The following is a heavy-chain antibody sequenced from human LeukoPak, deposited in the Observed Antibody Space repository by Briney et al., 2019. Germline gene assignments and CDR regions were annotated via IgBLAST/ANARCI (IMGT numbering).Heavy chain of an antibody. J-gene: IGHJ5*02. CDR3: ARGAAAGNNWFDP. V-gene: IGHV1-18*01. D-gene: IGHD6-13*01. CDR1: GYTFNNYD. Sequence: ASVKVSCKASGYTFNNYDINWVRQAPGQGLEWMGWISAYNGNTNYAQKLQGRVTMTTDTSTSTAYMELRSLRSDDTAVYYCARGAAAGNNWFDPWGQGTLVTVSS. CDR2: ISAYNGNT.